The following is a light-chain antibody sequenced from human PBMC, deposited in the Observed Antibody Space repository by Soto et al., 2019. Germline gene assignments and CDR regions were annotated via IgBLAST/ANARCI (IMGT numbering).Light chain of an antibody. CDR1: QSVTNY. J-gene: IGKJ2*01. V-gene: IGKV3-11*01. Sequence: EVVLTQSPATLSLSPGERATLSCRASQSVTNYLAWYQQKPGQAPRLLIYDSSSRATGIPARFSGSGSRTDFTLTISSVESEDSAVHYCLQRSSWPYTFGQGTKLEI. CDR3: LQRSSWPYT. CDR2: DSS.